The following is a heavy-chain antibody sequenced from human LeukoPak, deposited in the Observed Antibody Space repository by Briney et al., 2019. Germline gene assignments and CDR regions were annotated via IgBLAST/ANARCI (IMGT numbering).Heavy chain of an antibody. Sequence: GGSLRLSCAASGFTFSGYSMNWVRQAPGRGLEWVSYISSSGNAIYYADSVKGRFTISRDDAKNSLCLQMNSLRAEDTAVYYCARDPPFYGDYNFFDYWGQGTLVTVSS. D-gene: IGHD4-17*01. CDR1: GFTFSGYS. V-gene: IGHV3-48*04. CDR3: ARDPPFYGDYNFFDY. J-gene: IGHJ4*02. CDR2: ISSSGNAI.